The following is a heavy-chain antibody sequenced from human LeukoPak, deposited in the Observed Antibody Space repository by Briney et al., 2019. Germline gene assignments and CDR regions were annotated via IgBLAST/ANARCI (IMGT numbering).Heavy chain of an antibody. CDR2: MNPNSGNT. J-gene: IGHJ5*02. CDR1: GYTFTSYD. CDR3: ARWGCSSTSCYENWFDP. V-gene: IGHV1-8*01. Sequence: ASVKVSCKASGYTFTSYDINWVRQATGQGLEWMGWMNPNSGNTVYAQKFQGRVTMTRNTSISTAYMELSSLRSEDTAVYYCARWGCSSTSCYENWFDPWGQGTLVTVSS. D-gene: IGHD2-2*01.